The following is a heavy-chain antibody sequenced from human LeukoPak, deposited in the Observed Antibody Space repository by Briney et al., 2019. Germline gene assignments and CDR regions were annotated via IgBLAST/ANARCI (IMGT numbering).Heavy chain of an antibody. CDR2: IIPLFGPA. Sequence: ASVKVSCTASADTLTRHAFGWVRQAPGEGFEWMGGIIPLFGPAIYAQNFQGRVTITTDESTSTGYMELRSLRCEDTAVYYCVRGEGTSPIYYWGQGTLVTVSS. V-gene: IGHV1-69*05. CDR3: VRGEGTSPIYY. CDR1: ADTLTRHA. D-gene: IGHD1-7*01. J-gene: IGHJ4*02.